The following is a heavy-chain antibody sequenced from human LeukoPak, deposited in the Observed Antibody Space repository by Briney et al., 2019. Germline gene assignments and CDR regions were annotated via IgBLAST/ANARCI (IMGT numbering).Heavy chain of an antibody. V-gene: IGHV3-33*01. Sequence: GGSLRLSCAASGFTFSSYGMHWVRQAPGKGLEWVAVIWYDGSNKYYADSVKGRFTISRDNSKNTLYLQMNSLRAEDTAVYYCARGTRVWLSQPYGMDVWGQGTTVTVSS. CDR2: IWYDGSNK. D-gene: IGHD3-22*01. J-gene: IGHJ6*02. CDR1: GFTFSSYG. CDR3: ARGTRVWLSQPYGMDV.